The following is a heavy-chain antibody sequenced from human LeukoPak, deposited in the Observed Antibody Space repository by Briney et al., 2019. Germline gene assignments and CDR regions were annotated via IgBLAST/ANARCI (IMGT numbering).Heavy chain of an antibody. V-gene: IGHV3-23*01. CDR2: ISGSGGST. J-gene: IGHJ6*03. CDR1: GFTFSSYG. CDR3: AKSQEVTETYYNSYMDV. D-gene: IGHD3-10*01. Sequence: GGSLRLSCAASGFTFSSYGMSWVRQAPGKGLEWVSGISGSGGSTYYADSVKGRFTISRDNSTNTLYLQLSSLRADATAVYYCAKSQEVTETYYNSYMDVWGQGTTVTISS.